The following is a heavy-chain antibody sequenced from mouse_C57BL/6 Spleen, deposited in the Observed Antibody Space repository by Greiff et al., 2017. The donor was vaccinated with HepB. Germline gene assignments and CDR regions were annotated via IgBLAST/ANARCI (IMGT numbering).Heavy chain of an antibody. CDR1: GYTFTSYT. Sequence: VKLMESGAELARPGASVKMSCKASGYTFTSYTMHWVKQRPGQGLEWIGYINPSSGYTKYNQKFKDKATLTADKSSSTAYMQLSSLTSEDSAVYYCARHDYDEDYYAMDYWGQGTSVTVSS. J-gene: IGHJ4*01. D-gene: IGHD2-4*01. CDR3: ARHDYDEDYYAMDY. CDR2: INPSSGYT. V-gene: IGHV1-4*01.